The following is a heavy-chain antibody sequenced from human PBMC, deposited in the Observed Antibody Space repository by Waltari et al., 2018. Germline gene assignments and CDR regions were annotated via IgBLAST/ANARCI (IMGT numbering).Heavy chain of an antibody. J-gene: IGHJ4*02. Sequence: FSTYVMNWVRQAPGKGLEGVSSISDGGGIINYADSVKGRFTISRDNSKNTVYLQMKSLRAEDTAVYYCARGSGVDYWGQGTLVTISS. CDR1: FSTYV. D-gene: IGHD7-27*01. CDR2: ISDGGGII. V-gene: IGHV3-23*01. CDR3: ARGSGVDY.